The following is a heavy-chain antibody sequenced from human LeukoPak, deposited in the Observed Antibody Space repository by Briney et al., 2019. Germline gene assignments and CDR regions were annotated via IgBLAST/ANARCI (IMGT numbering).Heavy chain of an antibody. Sequence: PGGSLRLSCAASGFTFSSYSMHWVRQAPGMGLEWVAVISYDGNNKYYADSVKGRLTISRDNSKNTLYLQMNSLRAEDTAVYYCARDASKGIYYFDYWGQGTLVTVSS. CDR3: ARDASKGIYYFDY. D-gene: IGHD2-15*01. CDR2: ISYDGNNK. V-gene: IGHV3-30-3*01. CDR1: GFTFSSYS. J-gene: IGHJ4*02.